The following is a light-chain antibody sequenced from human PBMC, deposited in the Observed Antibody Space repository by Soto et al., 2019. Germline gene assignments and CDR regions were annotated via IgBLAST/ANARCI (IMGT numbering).Light chain of an antibody. CDR2: AAS. J-gene: IGKJ3*01. CDR3: PKYSSVPV. CDR1: QGIRNY. Sequence: DIQMTQSPTSLSASVGDRVTITCRASQGIRNYVAWYQQIPGKAPKLLIYAASTLQSGVPSRFSGSGSGTDFTLTIIGLQPEDVATYSCPKYSSVPVFGPGTKVEIK. V-gene: IGKV1-27*01.